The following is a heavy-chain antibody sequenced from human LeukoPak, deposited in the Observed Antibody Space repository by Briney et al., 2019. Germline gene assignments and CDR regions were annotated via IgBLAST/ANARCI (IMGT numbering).Heavy chain of an antibody. D-gene: IGHD2-2*01. V-gene: IGHV3-30*01. CDR3: ARDQGFCVSTSCSSGFYYYMDV. CDR1: GFPFSGYA. J-gene: IGHJ6*03. Sequence: GGSLRLSCAASGFPFSGYALHWVRQAPGKGLEWVAVTSYDGTNKYYADSVKGRFTISRDNSKNTLSLQMNSLRPEDTALYYCARDQGFCVSTSCSSGFYYYMDVWGKGTTVTVSS. CDR2: TSYDGTNK.